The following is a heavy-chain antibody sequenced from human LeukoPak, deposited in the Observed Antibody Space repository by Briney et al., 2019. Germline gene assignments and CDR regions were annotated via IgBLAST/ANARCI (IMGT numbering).Heavy chain of an antibody. CDR2: IHYSGDRT. Sequence: GGSLRLSCAASGFSFNTYAMHWVRQAPGKGLEFVSAIHYSGDRTYYANSVKGRFIISRDNSRKTLFLQMGSLRAEDTAVYYCARDSGGDAYNDYFDAWGQGTRVTVSS. V-gene: IGHV3-64*01. CDR1: GFSFNTYA. J-gene: IGHJ4*02. CDR3: ARDSGGDAYNDYFDA. D-gene: IGHD5-24*01.